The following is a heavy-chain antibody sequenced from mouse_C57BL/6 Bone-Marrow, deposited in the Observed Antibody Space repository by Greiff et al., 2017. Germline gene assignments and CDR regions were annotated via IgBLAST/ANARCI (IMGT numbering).Heavy chain of an antibody. CDR1: GYTFTSYG. CDR2: IYPRSGNT. CDR3: SRGDYHAMDY. V-gene: IGHV1-81*01. J-gene: IGHJ4*01. Sequence: QVQLQQSGAELARPGASVKLSCKASGYTFTSYGISWVKQRTGQGLEWIGEIYPRSGNTYYNEKFKGKATLTADKSSSTAYMELRSLTSEDSACYFCSRGDYHAMDYGGQGRLVTVS.